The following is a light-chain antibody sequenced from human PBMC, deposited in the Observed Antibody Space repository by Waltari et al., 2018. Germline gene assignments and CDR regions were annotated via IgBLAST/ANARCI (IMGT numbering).Light chain of an antibody. CDR1: QSVLHSSGNKNY. J-gene: IGKJ4*01. CDR3: QQYYSTPLT. V-gene: IGKV4-1*01. CDR2: WAS. Sequence: DIVMTQSPDSLAVSLGERATINCKSSQSVLHSSGNKNYLTWFQQNPGHPPRLLFYWASTREAGVPDRFRGSVSGTDFTLTISSLQAEDVAIYYCQQYYSTPLTFGGGTKVEI.